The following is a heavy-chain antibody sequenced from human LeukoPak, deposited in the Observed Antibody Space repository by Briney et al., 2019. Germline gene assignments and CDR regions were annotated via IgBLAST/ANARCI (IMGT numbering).Heavy chain of an antibody. CDR1: GFTVSGNY. J-gene: IGHJ4*02. CDR2: IYSDDSS. CDR3: AREVPSSSSPPEGYFDY. D-gene: IGHD6-6*01. Sequence: GGSLRLSCAASGFTVSGNYMTWVRQAPGTGLECVSVIYSDDSSYYADSVKGRFTISRDNSKNTLYLQMNSLRAEDTAVYYCAREVPSSSSPPEGYFDYWGQGTLVTVSS. V-gene: IGHV3-53*01.